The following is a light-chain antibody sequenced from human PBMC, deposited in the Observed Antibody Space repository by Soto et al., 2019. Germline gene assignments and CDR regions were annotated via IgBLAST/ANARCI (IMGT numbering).Light chain of an antibody. V-gene: IGKV4-1*01. CDR1: QSVLYSSNNKNY. CDR3: QQYYTTPQT. J-gene: IGKJ1*01. CDR2: WAS. Sequence: DIVMTQSPDSLAVSLGERATINCKSSQSVLYSSNNKNYLAWYQQKPGQPPKLLISWASIRESGVPDRFSGSGSGTDFTLNISSLQAEDVAVYYCQQYYTTPQTFGQGTKVEI.